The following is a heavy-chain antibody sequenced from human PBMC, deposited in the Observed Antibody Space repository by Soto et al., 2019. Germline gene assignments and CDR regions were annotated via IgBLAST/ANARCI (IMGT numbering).Heavy chain of an antibody. CDR2: MNPNSGNT. Sequence: QVQLVQSGAEVKKPGASVKVSCKASGYTFTSYDINWVRQDTGQGLECLGWMNPNSGNTGYAKKFQGRVTMTRNTSISTAYMEMSSLRSENTAVYSCARGVVSLILGELSLGYWGQGTLVTVSS. V-gene: IGHV1-8*01. CDR3: ARGVVSLILGELSLGY. CDR1: GYTFTSYD. J-gene: IGHJ4*02. D-gene: IGHD3-16*02.